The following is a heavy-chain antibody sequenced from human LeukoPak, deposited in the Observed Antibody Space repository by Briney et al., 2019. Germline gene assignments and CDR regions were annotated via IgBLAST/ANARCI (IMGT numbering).Heavy chain of an antibody. CDR1: GGSLNNYY. J-gene: IGHJ4*02. Sequence: PSETLSLTCAVSGGSLNNYYWGWIRQPPGKGLERIGYIYYSGSTNYNPSPKSRVTISVATSKNQFSLKLSSVTAADTAVYYCARGRFLEWEVGYFDYWGQGTLVTVSS. V-gene: IGHV4-59*01. D-gene: IGHD3-3*01. CDR3: ARGRFLEWEVGYFDY. CDR2: IYYSGST.